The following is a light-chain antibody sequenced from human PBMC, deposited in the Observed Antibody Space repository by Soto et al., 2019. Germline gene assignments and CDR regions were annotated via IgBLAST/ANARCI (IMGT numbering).Light chain of an antibody. V-gene: IGKV3-20*01. CDR3: QQYRDLPQT. CDR2: NSS. J-gene: IGKJ1*01. CDR1: QSVRSNY. Sequence: EIVLTQSPGTLSLSPGGRATLSCRASQSVRSNYLAWYQQKPGQAPRLLIYNSSTRATGIPDRFSGSGSGTDFTLTISRLEPEDFALYYCQQYRDLPQTFGQGTKVDIK.